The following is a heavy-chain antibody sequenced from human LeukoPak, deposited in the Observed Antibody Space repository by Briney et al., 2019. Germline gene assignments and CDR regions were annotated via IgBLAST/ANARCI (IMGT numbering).Heavy chain of an antibody. Sequence: SETLSLTCTVSGGSISSYYWSWIRQPAGKGLEWIGRIYTSGGTNYNPSLNSRVTISVDKSKSQFSLKLSSVTAADTAVYYCARGGYDSSSNFRIDYWGQGALVTVSS. J-gene: IGHJ4*02. CDR3: ARGGYDSSSNFRIDY. CDR1: GGSISSYY. CDR2: IYTSGGT. D-gene: IGHD3-22*01. V-gene: IGHV4-4*07.